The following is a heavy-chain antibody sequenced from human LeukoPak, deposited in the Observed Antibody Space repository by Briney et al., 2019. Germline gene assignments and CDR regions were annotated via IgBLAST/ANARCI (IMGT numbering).Heavy chain of an antibody. D-gene: IGHD3-3*01. J-gene: IGHJ4*02. V-gene: IGHV3-23*01. CDR2: ISGSGGST. CDR3: AKGSSPPTYYDFWSGYSFDY. CDR1: GFTFSNYA. Sequence: PGGSLRLSCAASGFTFSNYAMSWVRQAPGKGLEWVSTISGSGGSTYYADSVKGRFTFSRDNSKNTLYLQMNSLRAEDTDVYYCAKGSSPPTYYDFWSGYSFDYWGQGTLVTVSS.